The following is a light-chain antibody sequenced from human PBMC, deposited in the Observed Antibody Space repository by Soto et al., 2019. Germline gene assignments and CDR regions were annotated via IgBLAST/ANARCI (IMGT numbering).Light chain of an antibody. J-gene: IGLJ3*02. V-gene: IGLV2-8*01. CDR3: NSYAGNSWV. Sequence: QSALTQPPSASGSPGQPDTISCTGTSSDVGGYNRVSWYQHHPGKAPKLIIYEVFKRPSGVPDRFSGSKSGNTASLTVSGLQAEDEADYYCNSYAGNSWVFGGGTKLTVL. CDR2: EVF. CDR1: SSDVGGYNR.